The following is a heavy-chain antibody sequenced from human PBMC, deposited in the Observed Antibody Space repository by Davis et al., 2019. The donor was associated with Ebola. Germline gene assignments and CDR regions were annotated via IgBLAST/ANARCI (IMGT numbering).Heavy chain of an antibody. V-gene: IGHV3-23*01. CDR2: TSGSGGST. CDR1: GFTFSSYS. D-gene: IGHD3-16*01. J-gene: IGHJ5*02. Sequence: PGGSLRLSCAASGFTFSSYSMNWVRQAPGKGLEWVSATSGSGGSTNYADSVKGRFTISRDNSKNTLYLQMNSLRAEETAVYYCAKEGAAQRITGSAVWGWFDPWGQGTLITVSS. CDR3: AKEGAAQRITGSAVWGWFDP.